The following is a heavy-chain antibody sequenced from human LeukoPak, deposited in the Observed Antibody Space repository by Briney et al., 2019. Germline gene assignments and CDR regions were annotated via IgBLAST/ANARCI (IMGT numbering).Heavy chain of an antibody. CDR1: GFTFSSYW. Sequence: PGGSLRLSCAASGFTFSSYWMTWVRQAPGKGLEWVANIIPDGSEKYYVDSVKGRFTISRDNAKNSLYLQMNSLRAEDTAVYYCARVGWELKSFDYWGQGTLVTVSS. V-gene: IGHV3-7*01. CDR3: ARVGWELKSFDY. CDR2: IIPDGSEK. D-gene: IGHD1-26*01. J-gene: IGHJ4*02.